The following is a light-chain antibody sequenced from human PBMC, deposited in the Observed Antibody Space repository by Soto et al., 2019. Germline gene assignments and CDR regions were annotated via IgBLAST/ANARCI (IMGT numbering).Light chain of an antibody. J-gene: IGKJ1*01. CDR2: AAS. Sequence: DIQMTQSPSSLSASVGDRVTITCRASETIASYVNWYQQRPGKAPKLLIYAASTLQSGVPSRFGGSGSGTDFTLTITSLQPEDSATYFCQQTYNPPRTFSQGT. CDR3: QQTYNPPRT. V-gene: IGKV1-39*01. CDR1: ETIASY.